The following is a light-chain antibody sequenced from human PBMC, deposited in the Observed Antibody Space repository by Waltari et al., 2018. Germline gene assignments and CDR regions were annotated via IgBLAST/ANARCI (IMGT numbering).Light chain of an antibody. CDR3: SSYTTISTTL. Sequence: QSALAQPASVSGSPGQSITISCTGTSSDVGAYNFFSWYQHHPGKAPKLIIYDVSRWPSGVSNRFSGSKSGNTASLTISGLQAEDEADYYCSSYTTISTTLFGGGTKVTVL. CDR1: SSDVGAYNF. V-gene: IGLV2-14*01. CDR2: DVS. J-gene: IGLJ2*01.